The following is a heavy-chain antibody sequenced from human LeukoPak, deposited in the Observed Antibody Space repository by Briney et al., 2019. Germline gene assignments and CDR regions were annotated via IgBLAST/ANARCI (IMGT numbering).Heavy chain of an antibody. CDR2: IYPGNSGT. J-gene: IGHJ4*02. CDR1: GYSFTSYW. CDR3: VRHYRTSVGTRWKIIVY. D-gene: IGHD2-2*01. Sequence: AESLQFSCKGLGYSFTSYWIGWVSQMPAKGLEGRGMIYPGNSGTRYTPSFQSQVSNSVDKSISTSSLQWSALNASDTALYYCVRHYRTSVGTRWKIIVYWGQGTLVTVSP. V-gene: IGHV5-51*01.